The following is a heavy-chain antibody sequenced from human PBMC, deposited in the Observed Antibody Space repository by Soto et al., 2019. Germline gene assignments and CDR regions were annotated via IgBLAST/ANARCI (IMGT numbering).Heavy chain of an antibody. D-gene: IGHD2-2*02. J-gene: IGHJ4*02. CDR2: ISGSGGST. Sequence: GGSLRLSCAASGFTFSSYAMSWVRQAPGKGLGWVSAISGSGGSTYYADSVKGRFTISRDNSKNTLYLQMNSLRAEDTAVYYCVRLNVKVPAAIRYFDYRGQGTPVTVSS. CDR3: VRLNVKVPAAIRYFDY. V-gene: IGHV3-23*01. CDR1: GFTFSSYA.